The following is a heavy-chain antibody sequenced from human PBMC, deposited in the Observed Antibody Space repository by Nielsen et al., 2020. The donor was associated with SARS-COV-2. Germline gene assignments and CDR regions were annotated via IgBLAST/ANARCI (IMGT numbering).Heavy chain of an antibody. CDR1: GFTFSDYA. CDR2: IKTTGGST. J-gene: IGHJ5*02. D-gene: IGHD6-25*01. V-gene: IGHV3-23*01. Sequence: GESLKISCAASGFTFSDYAMAWVRQAPGKGLEWVSVIKTTGGSTYYADSVKGRCTISRDNSKNTLYLQMNSLRVEDTAVYYCARDCGSGCHWFDPWGQGTLVTVSS. CDR3: ARDCGSGCHWFDP.